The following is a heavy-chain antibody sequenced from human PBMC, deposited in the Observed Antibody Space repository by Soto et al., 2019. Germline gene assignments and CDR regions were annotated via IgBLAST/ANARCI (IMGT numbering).Heavy chain of an antibody. CDR2: IYHSGST. Sequence: SETLSLTCTVSGGSISSGGYSWSWIRQPPGKGLEWIGYIYHSGSTYYNPSLKSRVTISVDRSKNQFSLKLSSVTAADTAVYYCARDKITGLFDYWGQGTLVTVSS. V-gene: IGHV4-30-2*01. CDR3: ARDKITGLFDY. CDR1: GGSISSGGYS. J-gene: IGHJ4*02. D-gene: IGHD2-8*02.